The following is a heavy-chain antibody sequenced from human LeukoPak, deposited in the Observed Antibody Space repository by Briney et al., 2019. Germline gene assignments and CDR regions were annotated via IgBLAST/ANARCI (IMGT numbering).Heavy chain of an antibody. CDR1: GFTFSSYW. CDR3: AKDQVDGDYVG. Sequence: GGSLRLSCAASGFTFSSYWMSWVRQAPGKGLEWVANIKQDGSEKYYVDSVKGRFTISRDNAKNSLYLQMNSLRAEDTAVYYCAKDQVDGDYVGWGQGTLVTVSS. D-gene: IGHD4-17*01. V-gene: IGHV3-7*01. CDR2: IKQDGSEK. J-gene: IGHJ4*02.